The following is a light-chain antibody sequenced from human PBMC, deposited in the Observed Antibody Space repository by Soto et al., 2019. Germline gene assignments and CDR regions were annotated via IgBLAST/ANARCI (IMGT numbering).Light chain of an antibody. CDR2: EVS. J-gene: IGLJ1*01. CDR1: SSGIRDYNY. V-gene: IGLV2-14*01. CDR3: SSKSPDF. Sequence: QSVLTQPASVSGSPGQSITISCTGTSSGIRDYNYVSWYQQLPGNAPKLIMYEVSNRPSGISNRFSGSKSGNTASLTISGLQAEDEADYYRSSKSPDFFGTGTKLTVL.